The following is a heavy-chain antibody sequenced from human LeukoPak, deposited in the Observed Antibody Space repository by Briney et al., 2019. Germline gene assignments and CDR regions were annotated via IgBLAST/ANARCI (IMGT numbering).Heavy chain of an antibody. V-gene: IGHV3-72*01. J-gene: IGHJ4*02. CDR1: GFIFSDHH. Sequence: GGSLRLSCAASGFIFSDHHMDWVRQAPGTGLEWVGRVRNKANTYSTNYAASVKGRFSITRDDSMNSVYLQMNSLKTEDTAVYYCVRVWRGYYFDSWGQGILVTVSS. D-gene: IGHD3-10*01. CDR2: VRNKANTYST. CDR3: VRVWRGYYFDS.